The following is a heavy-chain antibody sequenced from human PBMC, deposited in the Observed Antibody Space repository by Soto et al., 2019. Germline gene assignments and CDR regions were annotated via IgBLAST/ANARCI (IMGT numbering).Heavy chain of an antibody. CDR1: GFTFSSYS. J-gene: IGHJ6*02. CDR2: ISSSSSYI. Sequence: EVQLVESGGGLVKPGGSLRLSCAASGFTFSSYSMNWVRQAPGKGLEWVSSISSSSSYIYYADSVKGRFTISRDNAKNSLYLQMNSLRAEDTAVYYCARDGAMRDYPYYYDYYGMDVWGQGTTVTVSS. D-gene: IGHD2-2*01. V-gene: IGHV3-21*01. CDR3: ARDGAMRDYPYYYDYYGMDV.